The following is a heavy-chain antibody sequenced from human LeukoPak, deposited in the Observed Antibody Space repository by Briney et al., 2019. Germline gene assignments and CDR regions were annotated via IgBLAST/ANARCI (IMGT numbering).Heavy chain of an antibody. CDR1: GFTFSSYA. Sequence: GGSLRLSCAASGFTFSSYAMSWVRQAPGKGPEWVSAIRGSGGSTYYADSVKGRFTISRDNSKNTLYLQMNSLRAEDTAVYYCAKGDYYYDSSSALDYWGQGTLVTVSS. D-gene: IGHD3-22*01. CDR2: IRGSGGST. V-gene: IGHV3-23*01. J-gene: IGHJ4*02. CDR3: AKGDYYYDSSSALDY.